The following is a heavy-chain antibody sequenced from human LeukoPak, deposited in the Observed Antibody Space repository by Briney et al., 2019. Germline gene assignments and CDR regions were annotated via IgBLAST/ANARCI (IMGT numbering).Heavy chain of an antibody. CDR1: GFAFKSYD. CDR2: ISGTGATT. Sequence: GGSLRLSCAASGFAFKSYDMTWVRQAPGKGLEWVSSISGTGATTHYADSVKGRFTISRDNFKHMMFLEMKSLRAEDTAVYYCAKDVLSFFDYLPTHGLDSWGQGILVTVSS. D-gene: IGHD3/OR15-3a*01. V-gene: IGHV3-23*01. J-gene: IGHJ4*02. CDR3: AKDVLSFFDYLPTHGLDS.